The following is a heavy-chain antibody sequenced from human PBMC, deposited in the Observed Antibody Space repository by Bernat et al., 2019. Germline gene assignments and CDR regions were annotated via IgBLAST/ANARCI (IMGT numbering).Heavy chain of an antibody. J-gene: IGHJ4*02. CDR2: IKQDGSEK. CDR3: ARDLAGVEYSSSDRYFDY. Sequence: EVQLVESGGGLVQPGGSLRLSCAASGFTFSSYWMSWVRQAPGKGLEWVANIKQDGSEKYYVDSVKDRFTISRDNAKNSLYLQMNSLRAEDTAVYYCARDLAGVEYSSSDRYFDYWGQGTLVTVSS. D-gene: IGHD6-6*01. CDR1: GFTFSSYW. V-gene: IGHV3-7*03.